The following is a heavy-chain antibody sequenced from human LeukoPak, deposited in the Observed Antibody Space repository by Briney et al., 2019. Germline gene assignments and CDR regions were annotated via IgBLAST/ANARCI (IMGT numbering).Heavy chain of an antibody. Sequence: GGSLRLSCAASGFIFRNHWMSWVRQVPGRGLEWVAHIKQGGNEKHYVDSVEGRFTLSRDDSKNSLYLQMNSLRVDDSAVYYCARGPNYGDRVDYFDYWGQGTLVIVSS. V-gene: IGHV3-7*01. J-gene: IGHJ4*02. CDR3: ARGPNYGDRVDYFDY. CDR2: IKQGGNEK. CDR1: GFIFRNHW. D-gene: IGHD4-17*01.